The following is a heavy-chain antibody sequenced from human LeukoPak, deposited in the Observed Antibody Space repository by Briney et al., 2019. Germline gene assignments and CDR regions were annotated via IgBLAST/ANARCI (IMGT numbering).Heavy chain of an antibody. CDR3: ARGYYDFWSGFPNDAFDI. CDR1: GFTFSSYS. J-gene: IGHJ3*02. D-gene: IGHD3-3*01. Sequence: GGSLRLSCAASGFTFSSYSMNWVRQAPGKGLEWVSYISSSSSTIYYADSVKGRFTISRDNAKNSLYLQMNSLRDEDTAVYYCARGYYDFWSGFPNDAFDIWGQGTVVTVSS. CDR2: ISSSSSTI. V-gene: IGHV3-48*02.